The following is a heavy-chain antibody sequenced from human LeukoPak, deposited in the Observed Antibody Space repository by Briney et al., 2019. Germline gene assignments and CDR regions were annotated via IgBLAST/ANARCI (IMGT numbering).Heavy chain of an antibody. Sequence: ASVKVSCKASGYTFTGYYMHWVGQAPGQRLEWMGRINPNSGGTNYAQKFQGRVTMTRDTSISTAYMELSRLRSDDTAVYYCARGHGLAATIENRYYYYYYYMDVWGKGTTVTVSS. D-gene: IGHD2-15*01. V-gene: IGHV1-2*06. CDR2: INPNSGGT. CDR1: GYTFTGYY. CDR3: ARGHGLAATIENRYYYYYYYMDV. J-gene: IGHJ6*03.